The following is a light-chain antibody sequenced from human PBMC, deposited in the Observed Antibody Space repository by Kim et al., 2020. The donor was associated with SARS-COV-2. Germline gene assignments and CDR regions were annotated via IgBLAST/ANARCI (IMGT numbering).Light chain of an antibody. CDR2: EVS. CDR1: SSDIGGYNY. J-gene: IGLJ1*01. CDR3: NSYAGSNNHV. V-gene: IGLV2-8*01. Sequence: QSALTQPPSASGSPGQSVAISCTGTSSDIGGYNYVSWYQQHPGKAPRLIISEVSQRPSGVPDRFSGSKSGNTASLTISGLQAEDEADYYCNSYAGSNNHVFGTGTKVTVL.